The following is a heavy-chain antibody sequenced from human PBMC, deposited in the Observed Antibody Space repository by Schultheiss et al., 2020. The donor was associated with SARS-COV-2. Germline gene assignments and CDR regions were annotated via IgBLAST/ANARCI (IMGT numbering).Heavy chain of an antibody. CDR2: IYYSGST. CDR3: ARGTIVVVVAATVGYFDY. J-gene: IGHJ4*02. D-gene: IGHD2-15*01. Sequence: SETLSLTCTVSGGSISSGDYYWSWIRQPPGKGLEWIGYIYYSGSTYYNPSLKSRVTISVDTSKNQFSLKLSSVTAADTAVYYCARGTIVVVVAATVGYFDYWGQGTLVTVSS. V-gene: IGHV4-30-4*01. CDR1: GGSISSGDYY.